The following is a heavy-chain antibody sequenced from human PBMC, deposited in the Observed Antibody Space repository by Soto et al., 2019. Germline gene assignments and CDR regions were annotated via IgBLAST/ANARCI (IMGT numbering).Heavy chain of an antibody. CDR1: GFTFSDYY. CDR2: ISSSSSYT. J-gene: IGHJ5*02. CDR3: ARPADGDYDWFDP. D-gene: IGHD4-17*01. Sequence: GGSLRLSCAASGFTFSDYYMSWIRQAPGKGLEWVSYISSSSSYTNYADSVKGRFTISRDNAKNSLYLQMNSLRAEDTAVYYCARPADGDYDWFDPWGQGTLVTVSS. V-gene: IGHV3-11*06.